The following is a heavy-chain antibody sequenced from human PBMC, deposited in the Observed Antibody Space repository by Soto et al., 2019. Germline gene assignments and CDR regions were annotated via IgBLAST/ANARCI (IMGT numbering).Heavy chain of an antibody. D-gene: IGHD3-10*01. V-gene: IGHV4-30-2*01. J-gene: IGHJ4*02. CDR3: ARGGGFDSFDY. CDR2: INHLETT. CDR1: GASITYGAYS. Sequence: QLQLHMSGSGLVKPSQTLSLTCTVSGASITYGAYSWSWIRQTPGKGLEWIGYINHLETTFYNPSLECRLTLSIHRTKNHFSLNLKSMSAADRAVYFCARGGGFDSFDYWGQGILVTVSS.